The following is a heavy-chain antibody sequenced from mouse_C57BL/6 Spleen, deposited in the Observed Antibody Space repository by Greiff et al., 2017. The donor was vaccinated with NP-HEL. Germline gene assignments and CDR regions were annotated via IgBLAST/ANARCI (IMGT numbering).Heavy chain of an antibody. J-gene: IGHJ1*03. D-gene: IGHD2-3*01. V-gene: IGHV5-17*01. Sequence: EVQLVESGGGLVKPGGSLKLSCAASGFTFSDYGMHWVRQAPEKGLEWVAYISSGSSTIYYADTVKGRFTISRDNAKNTLFLQMTSLRSEDTAMYYCASDGYYKYFDVWGTGTTVTVSS. CDR3: ASDGYYKYFDV. CDR1: GFTFSDYG. CDR2: ISSGSSTI.